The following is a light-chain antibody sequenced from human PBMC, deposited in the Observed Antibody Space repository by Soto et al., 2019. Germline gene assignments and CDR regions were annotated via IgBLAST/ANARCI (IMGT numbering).Light chain of an antibody. CDR1: QSVSSH. V-gene: IGKV3-11*01. CDR2: DAS. Sequence: EIVLTQSPATLSLSPGERATLSCRASQSVSSHLAWYQQKPGQAPRLLIYDASSRATGIPVRFSGSGSGTDFTLTISSLEPEDFAVYYCQQRGNWPPAWTFGQGTKVEV. J-gene: IGKJ1*01. CDR3: QQRGNWPPAWT.